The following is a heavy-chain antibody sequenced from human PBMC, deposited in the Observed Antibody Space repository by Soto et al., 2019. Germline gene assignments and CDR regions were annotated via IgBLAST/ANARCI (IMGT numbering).Heavy chain of an antibody. CDR3: ARDTTVNWFDP. CDR1: GFTFSSYA. V-gene: IGHV3-30-3*01. J-gene: IGHJ5*02. CDR2: ISYDGSNK. D-gene: IGHD1-26*01. Sequence: QVQLVESGGGVVQPGRSLRLSCAASGFTFSSYAMHWVRQAPGKGLEWVAVISYDGSNKYYADSEKGRFTISRDNSKNTLYLQMNSLRAEDTAVYYCARDTTVNWFDPWGQGTLVTVSS.